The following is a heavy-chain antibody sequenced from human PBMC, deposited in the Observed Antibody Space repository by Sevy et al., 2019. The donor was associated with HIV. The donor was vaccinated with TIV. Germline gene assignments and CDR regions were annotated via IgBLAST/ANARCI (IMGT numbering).Heavy chain of an antibody. CDR1: GDSISGYY. CDR2: IYYSGRT. J-gene: IGHJ6*02. D-gene: IGHD4-4*01. Sequence: SETLSLTCTVSGDSISGYYWSWIRQPPGKGLEWIGSIYYSGRTDYNPSLKSRVIISQDTSKNQFSLKLTSVTAADTAVYFCARAYSNYYYAMDVWGQGTTVTVSS. CDR3: ARAYSNYYYAMDV. V-gene: IGHV4-59*01.